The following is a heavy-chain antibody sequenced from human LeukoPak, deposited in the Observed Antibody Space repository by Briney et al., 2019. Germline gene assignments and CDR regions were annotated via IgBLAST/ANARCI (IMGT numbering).Heavy chain of an antibody. CDR2: ISGDGGDT. J-gene: IGHJ4*02. Sequence: PGGSLRLSGAASGFTFYDYAMHWVGQVPGKGLEWVSLISGDGGDTYYADSVKGRFAISRDNSKSSLYLQMNSLRAEDTALYYCAKVGESSGGYYSFDYWGQGTLVTVSS. CDR3: AKVGESSGGYYSFDY. D-gene: IGHD3-22*01. CDR1: GFTFYDYA. V-gene: IGHV3-43*02.